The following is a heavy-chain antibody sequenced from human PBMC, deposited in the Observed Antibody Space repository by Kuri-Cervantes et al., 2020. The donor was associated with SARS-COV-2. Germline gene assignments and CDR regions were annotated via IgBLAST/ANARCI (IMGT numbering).Heavy chain of an antibody. Sequence: GESLKISCAASGFTFSSYWMSWVRQAPGKGLEWVANIKQDGSEKYYVDSVKGRFTISRDNAKNSLYLQMNSLRAEDTAVYYCARAFSPAYTSSDSDPIDFWGRGTMVTVSS. CDR2: IKQDGSEK. D-gene: IGHD3-16*01. V-gene: IGHV3-7*01. CDR3: ARAFSPAYTSSDSDPIDF. CDR1: GFTFSSYW. J-gene: IGHJ3*01.